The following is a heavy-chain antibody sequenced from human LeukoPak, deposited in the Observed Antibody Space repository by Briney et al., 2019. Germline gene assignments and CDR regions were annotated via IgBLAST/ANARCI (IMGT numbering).Heavy chain of an antibody. V-gene: IGHV3-48*01. CDR3: ARGLSGTYHTFDY. D-gene: IGHD1-26*01. CDR1: GFTFSTYS. CDR2: ISSSSGTI. Sequence: PGGSLRLSWVASGFTFSTYSMNWVRQAPGEGLEWVSYISSSSGTIHYADSVKGRLTISRDNAKNSVYLQMNSLRVEDTAVYYCARGLSGTYHTFDYWGQGTLVTVSS. J-gene: IGHJ4*02.